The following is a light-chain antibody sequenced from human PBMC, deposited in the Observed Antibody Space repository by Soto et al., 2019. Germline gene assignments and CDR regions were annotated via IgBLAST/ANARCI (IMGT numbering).Light chain of an antibody. J-gene: IGKJ1*01. CDR3: LQYYNFSWT. CDR1: QSISRY. Sequence: MHLTQTQSSLSESVGDRVTITCLASQSISRYLNWYQQTPGEAPKLLIFAASNLQSGVPSRFSGSGSVTDFTLAITGLQPEDFATYYCLQYYNFSWTFGQGTKVDI. V-gene: IGKV1-6*01. CDR2: AAS.